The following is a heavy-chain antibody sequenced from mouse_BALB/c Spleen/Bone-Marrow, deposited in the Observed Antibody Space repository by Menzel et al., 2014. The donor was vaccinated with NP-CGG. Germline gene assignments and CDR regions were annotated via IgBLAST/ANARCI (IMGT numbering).Heavy chain of an antibody. CDR3: AREGRGYYGSSGAAMDY. CDR2: IWAGGST. V-gene: IGHV2-9*02. J-gene: IGHJ4*01. D-gene: IGHD1-1*01. CDR1: GFSLTSYG. Sequence: VKVVESGPGLVAPSQSLSITCTVSGFSLTSYGVHWVRQPPGKGLEWLGVIWAGGSTSYNSALMSRLSINQDNSKSQVFLKVNSLQTDDTATYYCAREGRGYYGSSGAAMDYWGQGTSVTVSS.